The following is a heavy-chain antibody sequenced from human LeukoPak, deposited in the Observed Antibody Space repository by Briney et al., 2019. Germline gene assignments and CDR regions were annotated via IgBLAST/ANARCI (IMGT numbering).Heavy chain of an antibody. D-gene: IGHD5-18*01. V-gene: IGHV3-21*01. CDR2: ISGSNSYI. CDR1: GFTFNSYS. CDR3: ATSRGYDSGYRALELPPSPVD. Sequence: KTGGSLRLSCAASGFTFNSYSMNWVRQAPGKGLEWVSSISGSNSYIYYADSMKGRFTISRDNAKNSLYLQMNSLRAEDTAISYCATSRGYDSGYRALELPPSPVDWGQGTLVTVSS. J-gene: IGHJ4*02.